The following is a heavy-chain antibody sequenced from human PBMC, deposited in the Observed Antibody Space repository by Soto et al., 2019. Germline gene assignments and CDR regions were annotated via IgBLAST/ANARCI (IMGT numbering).Heavy chain of an antibody. CDR2: ISWNSGSI. D-gene: IGHD2-2*01. V-gene: IGHV3-9*01. CDR3: AKDMAKYLDIVVVPAAMLGPIDPFDI. Sequence: PGGSLRLSCAASGFTFDDYAMHWVRQAPGKGLEWASGISWNSGSIGYADSVKGRFTISRDNAKNSLYLQMNSLRAEDTALYYCAKDMAKYLDIVVVPAAMLGPIDPFDIWGQGTMVTVSS. J-gene: IGHJ3*02. CDR1: GFTFDDYA.